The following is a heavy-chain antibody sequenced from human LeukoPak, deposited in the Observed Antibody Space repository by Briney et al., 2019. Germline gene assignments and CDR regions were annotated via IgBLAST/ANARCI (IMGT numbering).Heavy chain of an antibody. CDR2: IYYSGST. J-gene: IGHJ3*02. Sequence: SETLSLTCTVSGGSISSYYWSWIRQPPGKGLEWSGYIYYSGSTNYNPSLKSRVTISVETSKSQFSLKLSSVTAADTAVYYCARDSVVYAADAFDIWGQGTMVTVSS. CDR3: ARDSVVYAADAFDI. CDR1: GGSISSYY. V-gene: IGHV4-59*12. D-gene: IGHD2-8*02.